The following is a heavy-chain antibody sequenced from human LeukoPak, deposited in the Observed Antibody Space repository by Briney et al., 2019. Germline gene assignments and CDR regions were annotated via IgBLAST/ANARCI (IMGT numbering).Heavy chain of an antibody. Sequence: GASVKVSCKASGYTFTSYGISWVRQAPGQGLEWMGWISAYNGNTNYAQKLQGRVTMTTDTSTSTAHMELRSLRSDDTAVYYCARGDYYDTSDDYPRIWGQGTMVTVSS. CDR2: ISAYNGNT. CDR3: ARGDYYDTSDDYPRI. V-gene: IGHV1-18*01. D-gene: IGHD3-22*01. CDR1: GYTFTSYG. J-gene: IGHJ3*02.